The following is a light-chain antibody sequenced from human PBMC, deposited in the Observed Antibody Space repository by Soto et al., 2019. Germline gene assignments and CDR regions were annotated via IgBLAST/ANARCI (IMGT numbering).Light chain of an antibody. CDR2: ANG. J-gene: IGLJ2*01. V-gene: IGLV1-40*01. Sequence: QSELTQPPSVSGAPGQTVTISCTGSKSNIGSGYDVQWYQQLPGTAPKLLISANGNRPSGVPDRFSVSQSATSASLAITGLQAEDEAEYYCQSYDSSLSGFVVFGGGTKVTVL. CDR1: KSNIGSGYD. CDR3: QSYDSSLSGFVV.